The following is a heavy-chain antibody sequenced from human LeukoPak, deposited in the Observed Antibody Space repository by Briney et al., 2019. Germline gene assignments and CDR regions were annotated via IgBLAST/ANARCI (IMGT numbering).Heavy chain of an antibody. CDR2: IRSKAYGGTT. D-gene: IGHD4-17*01. J-gene: IGHJ4*02. CDR3: TSVTRLLYGDKYFDY. CDR1: GFTFGDYA. V-gene: IGHV3-49*04. Sequence: GGSLRLSCTASGFTFGDYAMSWVRQAPGKGLEWVGFIRSKAYGGTTEYAASVKGRFTISRDDSKSIAYLQMNSLKTEDTAVYYCTSVTRLLYGDKYFDYWGQGTLVTVSS.